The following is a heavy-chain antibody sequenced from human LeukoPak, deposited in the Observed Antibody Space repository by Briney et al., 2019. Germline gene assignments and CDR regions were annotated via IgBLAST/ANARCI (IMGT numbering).Heavy chain of an antibody. V-gene: IGHV4-59*01. D-gene: IGHD2-8*01. J-gene: IGHJ4*02. CDR1: GGSISGYY. CDR2: MYHSGST. CDR3: ARESLIGYCTNGVCYSNFDY. Sequence: SETLSLTCTVAGGSISGYYWSWIRQPPGKGLEWIGYMYHSGSTNYNPSLKSRVAISVDTSKNQFSLRLSSVTAADTAVYYCARESLIGYCTNGVCYSNFDYWGQGTLVTVSS.